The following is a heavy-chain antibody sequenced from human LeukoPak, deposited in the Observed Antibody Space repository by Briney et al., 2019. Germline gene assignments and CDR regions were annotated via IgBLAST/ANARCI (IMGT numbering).Heavy chain of an antibody. J-gene: IGHJ4*02. CDR1: GFTFSSYG. Sequence: GRSLRLSCAASGFTFSSYGMHWVRQAPGKGLEWVAVISYDGSNKYYADSVKGRFTISRDNSKNTLYLQMNSLRAEDTAVYCCAKVSIQTYFDYWGQGTLVTVSS. D-gene: IGHD1-1*01. CDR2: ISYDGSNK. CDR3: AKVSIQTYFDY. V-gene: IGHV3-30*18.